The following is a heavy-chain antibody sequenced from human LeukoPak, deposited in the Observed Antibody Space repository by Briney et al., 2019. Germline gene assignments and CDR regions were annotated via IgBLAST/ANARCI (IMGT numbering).Heavy chain of an antibody. J-gene: IGHJ5*02. Sequence: WASVKVSCKASGGSFSSYGFNWVRQAPGQGPEWMGVISPSGGSTTYAQKFQGRVTLTRDMSTSTDYLELSSLRSEDTAVYYCARDNSVRDEAWWFNPWGQGTLVTVSS. CDR2: ISPSGGST. CDR3: ARDNSVRDEAWWFNP. V-gene: IGHV1-46*01. D-gene: IGHD5-24*01. CDR1: GGSFSSYG.